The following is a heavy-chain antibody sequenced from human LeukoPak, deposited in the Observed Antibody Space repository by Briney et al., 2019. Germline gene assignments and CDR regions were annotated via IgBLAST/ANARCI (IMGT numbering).Heavy chain of an antibody. CDR3: ARLLHDYGDYLAFDI. D-gene: IGHD4-17*01. J-gene: IGHJ3*02. V-gene: IGHV4-34*01. CDR2: INHSGST. Sequence: SETLSLTCAVYGGSFSGYYWSWIRQPPGKGLEWIGEINHSGSTNYNPSLKSRVTISVDTSKNQFSRKLSSVTAADTAVYYCARLLHDYGDYLAFDIWGQGTMVTVSS. CDR1: GGSFSGYY.